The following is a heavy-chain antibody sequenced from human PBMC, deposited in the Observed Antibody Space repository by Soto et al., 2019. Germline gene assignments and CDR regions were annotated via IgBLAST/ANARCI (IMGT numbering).Heavy chain of an antibody. J-gene: IGHJ4*02. Sequence: QVQLQQWGAGLLKTSETLSLTCAVYGGSFSGYYWSWIRQPPGKGLEWIGEINHSGSTNYNPSLKSRVTISVDTSKNHVSLKLSSVTAADTAVYYCARRAVRGYDRRPFHYWRQETLVTVSS. CDR1: GGSFSGYY. D-gene: IGHD5-12*01. V-gene: IGHV4-34*01. CDR3: ARRAVRGYDRRPFHY. CDR2: INHSGST.